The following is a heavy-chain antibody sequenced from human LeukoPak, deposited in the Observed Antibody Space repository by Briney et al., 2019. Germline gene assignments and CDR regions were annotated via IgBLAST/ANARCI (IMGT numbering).Heavy chain of an antibody. V-gene: IGHV3-53*05. J-gene: IGHJ6*02. D-gene: IGHD6-13*01. CDR3: ARVGYTSYYYYGMDV. CDR1: GFMVSRNY. Sequence: GGSLRLSCAASGFMVSRNYMSWVRQAPGKGLEWVSVMYTGGSTYYADSVKGRFTISRDNSKNTLYLQMGSLRAEDMAVYYCARVGYTSYYYYGMDVWGQGTTVTVSS. CDR2: MYTGGST.